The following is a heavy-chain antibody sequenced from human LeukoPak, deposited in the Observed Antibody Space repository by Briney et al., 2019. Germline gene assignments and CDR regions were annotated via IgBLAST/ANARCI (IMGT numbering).Heavy chain of an antibody. V-gene: IGHV6-1*01. CDR2: TYYRSTWYN. J-gene: IGHJ5*02. CDR3: ARKLTQYDCFDP. D-gene: IGHD1-1*01. Sequence: SQTLSLTCAISGDSVSSNSVTWNWIRQSPSRGLEWLGRTYYRSTWYNDYAVSVRGRTTVNPDTSKNQFSLHLNSVTPEDTAVYYCARKLTQYDCFDPWGQGILVTVSS. CDR1: GDSVSSNSVT.